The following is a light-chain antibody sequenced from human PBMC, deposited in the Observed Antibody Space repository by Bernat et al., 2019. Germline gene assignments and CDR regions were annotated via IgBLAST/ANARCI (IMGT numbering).Light chain of an antibody. CDR1: QSITTY. J-gene: IGKJ2*01. V-gene: IGKV1-39*01. CDR3: QQSAATPHT. CDR2: GAS. Sequence: DIEMTQSPSSLSASVGDKVTITCRASQSITTYLNWYQQKPGKVPQLLIYGASSLQSGVPSRFSGSGSGTDFTLSISSLQPEDFATYYCQQSAATPHTLGLGTKLEIK.